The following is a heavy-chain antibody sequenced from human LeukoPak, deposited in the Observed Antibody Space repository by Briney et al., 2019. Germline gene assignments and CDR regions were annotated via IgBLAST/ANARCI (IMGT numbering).Heavy chain of an antibody. CDR2: ISSSSSYI. D-gene: IGHD3-9*01. J-gene: IGHJ4*02. Sequence: GGSLRLSCAASGFTFSSYSMNWVRQAPGKGLEWVSSISSSSSYIYYADSVKGRFTISRDNAKNSLYLQMNSLRAEDTAVYYCARDLTSITISDWGQGTLVTVSS. V-gene: IGHV3-21*01. CDR3: ARDLTSITISD. CDR1: GFTFSSYS.